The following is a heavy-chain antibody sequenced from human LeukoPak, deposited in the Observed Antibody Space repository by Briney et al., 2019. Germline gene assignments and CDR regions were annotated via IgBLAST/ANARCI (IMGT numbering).Heavy chain of an antibody. D-gene: IGHD2-8*02. CDR2: IYYSVNT. CDR1: GYSISSGYY. V-gene: IGHV4-38-2*02. J-gene: IGHJ5*02. CDR3: ARDGGVAPHNWFDP. Sequence: SETLSLTCTVSGYSISSGYYWGWIRQPPGKGLEWIGSIYYSVNTYYSPSLKSRVTISVDTSKNQFSLKLSSVTAADTAVYYCARDGGVAPHNWFDPWGQGTLVTVSS.